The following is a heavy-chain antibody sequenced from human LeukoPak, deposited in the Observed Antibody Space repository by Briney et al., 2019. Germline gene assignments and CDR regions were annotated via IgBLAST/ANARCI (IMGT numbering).Heavy chain of an antibody. J-gene: IGHJ4*02. D-gene: IGHD6-13*01. V-gene: IGHV3-7*01. CDR2: IKQDGSEK. CDR1: GFTFSSYW. Sequence: PGGSLRLSCVASGFTFSSYWMSWVRQTPGKGLEWVANIKQDGSEKYYVDSVKGRFTISRGNAKNSLYLQMNGLRDEDTAVYYCARHFTPAAAGSFDYWGQGTLVTVSS. CDR3: ARHFTPAAAGSFDY.